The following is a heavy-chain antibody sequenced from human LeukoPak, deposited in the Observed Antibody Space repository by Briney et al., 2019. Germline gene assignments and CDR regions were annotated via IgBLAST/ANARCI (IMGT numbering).Heavy chain of an antibody. Sequence: KASETLSLTCTVSGYSISSGYYWGWIRQPPGKGLEWIGSIYYSGSTYYNPSLKSRVTISVDTSKNQFSLKLSSVTAADTAVYYCARSGPLVLWFSPQTTGYMDVWGKGTTVTVSS. D-gene: IGHD3-10*01. V-gene: IGHV4-38-2*02. CDR1: GYSISSGYY. CDR3: ARSGPLVLWFSPQTTGYMDV. J-gene: IGHJ6*03. CDR2: IYYSGST.